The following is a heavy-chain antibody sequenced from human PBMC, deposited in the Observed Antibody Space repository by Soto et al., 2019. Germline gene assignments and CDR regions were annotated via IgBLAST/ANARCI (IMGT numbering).Heavy chain of an antibody. CDR2: IERDGSNT. CDR1: RFSFSSYW. J-gene: IGHJ6*02. V-gene: IGHV3-74*01. CDR3: ARPYYYYDLDV. Sequence: ASETLSLSCAASRFSFSSYWMHWVRQAPGKGLVWVSRIERDGSNTDYADSVKGRFTISRDNTKNTLYLQMNSLRAEDTAVYYCARPYYYYDLDVWGQGTTVTVSS.